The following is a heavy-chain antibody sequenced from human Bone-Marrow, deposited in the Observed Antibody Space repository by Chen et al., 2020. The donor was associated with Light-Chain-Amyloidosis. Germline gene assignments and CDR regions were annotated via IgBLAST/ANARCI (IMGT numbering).Heavy chain of an antibody. J-gene: IGHJ6*02. CDR2: ISAYNGNI. Sequence: QVQLVQSGAEVKKPGASVKVSCKASGYTFTSYGISWVRQAPGQGLEWMGWISAYNGNINYAQKLQGRVTINRDTSASTAYMEVSSLRFEDTAVYYCARTPDATHYYYGMDVWGQGTTVTVSS. CDR1: GYTFTSYG. V-gene: IGHV1-18*01. CDR3: ARTPDATHYYYGMDV. D-gene: IGHD2-15*01.